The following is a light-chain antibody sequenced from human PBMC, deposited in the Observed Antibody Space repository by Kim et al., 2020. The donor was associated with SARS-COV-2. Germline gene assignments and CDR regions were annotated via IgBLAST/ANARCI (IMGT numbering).Light chain of an antibody. CDR1: SANSGAGYD. CDR3: QSYDSSLSGWV. J-gene: IGLJ3*02. CDR2: GNS. Sequence: RVTISCNGSSANSGAGYDVHWYQQLPGTAPKLLIYGNSNRPSGVPDRFSGSKSVTSASLAITGLQAEDEADYYCQSYDSSLSGWVFGGGTQLTVL. V-gene: IGLV1-40*01.